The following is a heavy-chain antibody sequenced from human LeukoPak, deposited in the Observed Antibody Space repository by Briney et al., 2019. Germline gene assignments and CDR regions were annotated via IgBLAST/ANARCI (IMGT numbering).Heavy chain of an antibody. V-gene: IGHV3-21*01. J-gene: IGHJ4*02. CDR1: GFTFSGYS. CDR2: ISGSSNYI. Sequence: NPGRSLRLSCAASGFTFSGYSMNWVRQAPGKGLEWVSSISGSSNYIYYADSVKGRFTISRDNAKNSLYLHMNSLRAEDTAVYYCAKEFDSSGFFDCWGQGHLVTVSS. D-gene: IGHD3-22*01. CDR3: AKEFDSSGFFDC.